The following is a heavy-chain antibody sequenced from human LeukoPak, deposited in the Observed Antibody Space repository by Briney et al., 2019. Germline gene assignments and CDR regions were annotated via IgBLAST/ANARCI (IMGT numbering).Heavy chain of an antibody. J-gene: IGHJ4*02. CDR3: GRVVEIEAPQFGY. CDR1: GGSISSYD. CDR2: IYYSGST. V-gene: IGHV4-59*01. Sequence: SETLTLTCTVSGGSISSYDWSWIRQPPGKGLEWVGYIYYSGSTKYYASFERRVPIFVNTSKNQSLLQQSSRTGADAAGVFCGRVVEIEAPQFGYWGEGTLVTVSS. D-gene: IGHD5-12*01.